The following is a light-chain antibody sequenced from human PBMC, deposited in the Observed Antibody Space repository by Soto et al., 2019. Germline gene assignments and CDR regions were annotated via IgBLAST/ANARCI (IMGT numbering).Light chain of an antibody. V-gene: IGKV1-12*01. CDR1: QGISNW. J-gene: IGKJ2*01. CDR3: QQAYSLPVT. Sequence: DIQLTQSPSSVSASVGDRVTLTCRASQGISNWLAWYQQKPGKAPKLLISAASTLQGGVPSRFSVSFSGTDFTLTITSLQAEDFATYFCQQAYSLPVTFGQGTKLEIK. CDR2: AAS.